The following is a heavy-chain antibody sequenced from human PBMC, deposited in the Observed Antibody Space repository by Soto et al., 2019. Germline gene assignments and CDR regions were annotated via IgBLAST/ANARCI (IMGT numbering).Heavy chain of an antibody. CDR3: ARKYSSSWYRSYYYGMDV. J-gene: IGHJ6*02. CDR1: GFTFSSYG. D-gene: IGHD6-13*01. Sequence: GGSLRLSCAASGFTFSSYGMHWVRQAPGKGLEWVAVIWYDGSNKYYADSVKGRFTISRDNSKSTLYLQMNSLRAEDTAVYYCARKYSSSWYRSYYYGMDVWGQGTTVTVSS. CDR2: IWYDGSNK. V-gene: IGHV3-33*01.